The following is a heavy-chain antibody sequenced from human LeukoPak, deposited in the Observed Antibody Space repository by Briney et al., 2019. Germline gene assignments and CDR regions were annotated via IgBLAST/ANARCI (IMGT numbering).Heavy chain of an antibody. Sequence: GAALQISCKGSGSSFTSYWIGWVRPLPGKGLEGMGIIYPGDSDTRYSPSFQGQVTISADKSISTAYLQWSSLKASDTAMYYCARQEVTEVFDYWGQGTLVTVSS. V-gene: IGHV5-51*01. CDR1: GSSFTSYW. D-gene: IGHD2-21*02. J-gene: IGHJ4*02. CDR3: ARQEVTEVFDY. CDR2: IYPGDSDT.